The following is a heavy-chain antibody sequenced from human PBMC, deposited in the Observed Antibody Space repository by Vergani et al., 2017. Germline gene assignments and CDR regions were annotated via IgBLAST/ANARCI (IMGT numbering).Heavy chain of an antibody. Sequence: QVQLVESGGGVVKPGRSLKLSCAASGFTFSSYGMHWVRQAPGKGLEWVAVISYDGSKKYYADSVKGRFTISRDNSKNTLYLQMNSLRAEDTAVYYCAKDRRWDGSGYYFDYWGQGTLVTVSS. CDR1: GFTFSSYG. CDR2: ISYDGSKK. V-gene: IGHV3-30*18. J-gene: IGHJ4*02. D-gene: IGHD3-10*01. CDR3: AKDRRWDGSGYYFDY.